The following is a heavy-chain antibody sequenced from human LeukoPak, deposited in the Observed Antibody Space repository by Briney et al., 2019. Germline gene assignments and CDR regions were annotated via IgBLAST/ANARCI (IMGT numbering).Heavy chain of an antibody. V-gene: IGHV3-48*03. CDR1: GFTFSSYE. D-gene: IGHD2-2*01. CDR2: ISSSGSTI. J-gene: IGHJ5*02. Sequence: GGSLRLSCAASGFTFSSYEMNWVRQAPGKGLEWVSYISSSGSTIYYADSVEGRFTISRDNSKNTLYLQMNSLRAEDTAVYYCAKASWVKYNWFDPWGQGTLVTVSS. CDR3: AKASWVKYNWFDP.